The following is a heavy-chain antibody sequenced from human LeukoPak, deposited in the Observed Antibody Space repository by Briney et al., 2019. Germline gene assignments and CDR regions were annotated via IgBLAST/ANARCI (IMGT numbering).Heavy chain of an antibody. V-gene: IGHV3-33*01. D-gene: IGHD6-6*01. CDR1: GFTFSSYG. CDR2: IWYDGSNK. CDR3: AREGDSSSSGCDY. J-gene: IGHJ4*02. Sequence: GGSLRLSCAASGFTFSSYGMHWVRQAPGKGLEWGAVIWYDGSNKYYADSVKGRFTISRDNSKNTLYLQMNSLRAEDTAVYYCAREGDSSSSGCDYWGQGTLVTVSS.